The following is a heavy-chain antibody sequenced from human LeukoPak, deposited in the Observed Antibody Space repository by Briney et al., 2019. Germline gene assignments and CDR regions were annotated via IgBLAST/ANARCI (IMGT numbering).Heavy chain of an antibody. CDR3: AKVEGGRFWELLPTYYYYGMDV. CDR2: ISYDGSNK. V-gene: IGHV3-30*18. CDR1: GFTFSSYG. Sequence: LGGSLRLSCAASGFTFSSYGMHWVRQAPGKGLEWVAVISYDGSNKYYADSVKGRFTISRDNSKNTLYLQMNSLRAEDTAVYYCAKVEGGRFWELLPTYYYYGMDVWGQGTTVTVSS. D-gene: IGHD3-10*01. J-gene: IGHJ6*02.